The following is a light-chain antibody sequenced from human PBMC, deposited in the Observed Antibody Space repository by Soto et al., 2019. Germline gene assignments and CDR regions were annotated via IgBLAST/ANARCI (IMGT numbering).Light chain of an antibody. V-gene: IGLV2-14*01. CDR2: EVT. J-gene: IGLJ1*01. Sequence: QSALTQPASVSGSPGLSITISCTGTSSDVGGYNHVSWYQHHPGKAPKRIIYEVTKRPSGVSNRFSGSKSGDTASLTISGLQAEDEADYYCSSHTASTTRIFGTGTKLTVL. CDR1: SSDVGGYNH. CDR3: SSHTASTTRI.